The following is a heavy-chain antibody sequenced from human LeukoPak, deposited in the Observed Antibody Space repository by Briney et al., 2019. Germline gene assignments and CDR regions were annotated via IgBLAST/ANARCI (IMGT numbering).Heavy chain of an antibody. CDR2: ISSSSSYI. CDR1: GFTFSSYS. J-gene: IGHJ3*02. CDR3: ARDQGSGWLHRHFAFDI. Sequence: GGSLRLSCAASGFTFSSYSMNWVRQAPGKGLEWVSSISSSSSYIYYADSVKGRVTISRDNAKNSLYLQMNSLRAEDTAVYYCARDQGSGWLHRHFAFDIWGQGTMVTVSS. V-gene: IGHV3-21*01. D-gene: IGHD6-19*01.